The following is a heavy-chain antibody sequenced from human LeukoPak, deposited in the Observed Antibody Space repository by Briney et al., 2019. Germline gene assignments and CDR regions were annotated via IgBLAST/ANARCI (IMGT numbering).Heavy chain of an antibody. D-gene: IGHD3-3*01. CDR1: GFTFSSYA. CDR2: ISGSGGST. V-gene: IGHV3-23*01. J-gene: IGHJ4*02. CDR3: AKDQRPLFWSGYQGGSDY. Sequence: GGSLRLSCAASGFTFSSYAMSWVRQAPGKGLEWVSAISGSGGSTYYADSVKGRFTISRDNSKNTLYPQRNSLRAEDTAVYYCAKDQRPLFWSGYQGGSDYWGQGTLVTASS.